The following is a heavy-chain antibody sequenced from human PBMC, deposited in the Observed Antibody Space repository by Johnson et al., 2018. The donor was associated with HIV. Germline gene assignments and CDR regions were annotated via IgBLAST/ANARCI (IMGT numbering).Heavy chain of an antibody. D-gene: IGHD2-15*01. CDR2: IRGNGGTT. V-gene: IGHV3-64*01. J-gene: IGHJ3*02. Sequence: EVQLVESGGGLVQPGGSLRLSCAASGFSISSYVMHWFRQAPGKGPEFVSAIRGNGGTTYYAKSVKGRFTISSDNSKNTVYLQMGSLRAQDMAVYYCARKDPADAFDIWGQGTMVTVSS. CDR1: GFSISSYV. CDR3: ARKDPADAFDI.